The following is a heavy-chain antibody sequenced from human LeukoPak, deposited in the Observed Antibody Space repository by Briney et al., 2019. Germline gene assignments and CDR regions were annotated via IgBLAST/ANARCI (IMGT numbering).Heavy chain of an antibody. CDR1: GFTFSRYA. CDR3: AKVGSIAADFDY. Sequence: GGSLRLSCAASGFTFSRYAMSWVRQAPGKGLEWVSTISGSGGSTYYADSVKGRFTISRDNSKNTLYLQMNSLRAEDTAVYYCAKVGSIAADFDYWGQGTLVTVSS. J-gene: IGHJ4*02. CDR2: ISGSGGST. V-gene: IGHV3-23*01. D-gene: IGHD6-6*01.